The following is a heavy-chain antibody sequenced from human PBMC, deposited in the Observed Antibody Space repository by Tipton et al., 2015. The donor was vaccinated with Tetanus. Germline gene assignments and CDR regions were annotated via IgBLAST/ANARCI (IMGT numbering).Heavy chain of an antibody. CDR3: ARDQARGARGWNYFDS. V-gene: IGHV4-31*03. J-gene: IGHJ4*02. CDR1: GGSISSGGYY. Sequence: GLVKPSQTLSLTCTVSGGSISSGGYYWTWIRQNPGKGLEWIGDIYFSGSTYYNPSLKSRVSISVDTSKNQFSLRLNSVTAADTAVYYCARDQARGARGWNYFDSWGQGTLVTVSS. CDR2: IYFSGST. D-gene: IGHD6-6*01.